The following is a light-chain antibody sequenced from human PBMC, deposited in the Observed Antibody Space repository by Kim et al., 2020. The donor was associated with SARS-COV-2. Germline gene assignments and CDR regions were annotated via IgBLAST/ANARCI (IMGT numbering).Light chain of an antibody. CDR2: LNSDGSH. Sequence: QLVLTQSPSASASLGASVKLTCTLSSGHSSYAIAWHQQQPEKGPRYLMKLNSDGSHSKGDGIPDRFSGSSSGAERYLTISSLQSEDEADYYCQTWGTVDVVFGGGTQLTVL. CDR3: QTWGTVDVV. V-gene: IGLV4-69*01. CDR1: SGHSSYA. J-gene: IGLJ2*01.